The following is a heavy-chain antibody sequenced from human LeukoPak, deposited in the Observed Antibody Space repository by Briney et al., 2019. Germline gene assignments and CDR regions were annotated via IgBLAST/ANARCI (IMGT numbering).Heavy chain of an antibody. V-gene: IGHV3-11*04. CDR2: ISSGDSTI. CDR3: ARSKRQYQLLGPHWFDP. Sequence: GGSLRLSCAASGFTFSDYYMSWIRQAPGKGLEWVSYISSGDSTIYYADSVKGRFTISRDNAKNSLYLRMNSLRAEDTAVYYCARSKRQYQLLGPHWFDPWGQGTLVTVSS. J-gene: IGHJ5*02. CDR1: GFTFSDYY. D-gene: IGHD2-2*01.